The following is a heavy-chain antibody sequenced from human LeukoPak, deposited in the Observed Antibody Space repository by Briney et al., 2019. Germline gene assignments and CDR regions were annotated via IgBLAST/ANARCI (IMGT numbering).Heavy chain of an antibody. Sequence: PGGSLRLSCAASGFTLSDYYMSWIRQAPGKGLEWVAVISYDGSNKYYADSVKGRFTISRDNSKNTLYLQMNSLRAEDTAVYYCAKGLVGATTSGIDYWGQGTLVTVSS. CDR3: AKGLVGATTSGIDY. CDR2: ISYDGSNK. CDR1: GFTLSDYY. D-gene: IGHD1-26*01. J-gene: IGHJ4*02. V-gene: IGHV3-30*18.